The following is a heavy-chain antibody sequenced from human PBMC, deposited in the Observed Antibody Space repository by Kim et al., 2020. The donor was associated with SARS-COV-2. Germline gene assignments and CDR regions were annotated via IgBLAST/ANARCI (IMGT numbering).Heavy chain of an antibody. V-gene: IGHV3-23*01. CDR1: GFTFSSYA. Sequence: GGSLRLSCAASGFTFSSYAMTWVRQAPGKGLEWVSGISGSGGSTYYADSVKGRFTISRDKSKNTLHLQMNSLRAEDTAVYYCAKDGPYGSGSYNHYYYMDVWGKGTTVTVSS. J-gene: IGHJ6*03. CDR2: ISGSGGST. CDR3: AKDGPYGSGSYNHYYYMDV. D-gene: IGHD3-10*01.